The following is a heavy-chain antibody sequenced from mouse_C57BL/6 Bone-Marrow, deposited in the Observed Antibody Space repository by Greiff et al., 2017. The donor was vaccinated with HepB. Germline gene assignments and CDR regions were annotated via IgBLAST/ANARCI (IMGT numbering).Heavy chain of an antibody. CDR1: GYAFTNYL. CDR2: INPGSGGT. CDR3: ARAPSTGGFAY. D-gene: IGHD1-1*01. J-gene: IGHJ3*01. Sequence: QVHVKQSGAELVRPGTSVKVSCKASGYAFTNYLIEWVKQRPGQGLEWIGVINPGSGGTNYNEKFKGKATLTADKSSSTAYMQLSSLTSEDSAVYFCARAPSTGGFAYWGQGTLVTVSA. V-gene: IGHV1-54*01.